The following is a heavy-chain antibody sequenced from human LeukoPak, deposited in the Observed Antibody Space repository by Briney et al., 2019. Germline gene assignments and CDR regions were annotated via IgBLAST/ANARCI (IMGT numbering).Heavy chain of an antibody. D-gene: IGHD4-23*01. CDR1: GFTFSSYG. CDR3: AKDYGGSFDY. J-gene: IGHJ4*02. Sequence: GGSLRLSCAASGFTFSSYGMHWVRQAPGKGLEWVAVISYDGSNKYYADSVKGRFTISRDNSKNTLYLQMNSLRAEDTAVYYCAKDYGGSFDYWGQGTLVTVSS. CDR2: ISYDGSNK. V-gene: IGHV3-30*18.